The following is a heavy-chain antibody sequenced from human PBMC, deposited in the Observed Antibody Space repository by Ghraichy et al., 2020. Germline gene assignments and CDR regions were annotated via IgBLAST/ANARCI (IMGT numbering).Heavy chain of an antibody. J-gene: IGHJ4*02. CDR3: TTLAVATAFDY. D-gene: IGHD6-19*01. V-gene: IGHV3-15*01. CDR2: IKSKTDGGTT. CDR1: GFTLSNAW. Sequence: GGSLRLSCAASGFTLSNAWMSWVRQAPGKGLEWVGRIKSKTDGGTTDYAAPVKGRFTISRDDSKNTLYLQMNSLKTEDTAVYYCTTLAVATAFDYWGQGTLVTVSS.